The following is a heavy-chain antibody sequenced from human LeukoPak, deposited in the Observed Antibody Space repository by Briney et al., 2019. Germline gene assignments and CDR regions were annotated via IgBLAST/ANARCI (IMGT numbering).Heavy chain of an antibody. CDR1: GFSFSNYW. D-gene: IGHD6-13*01. J-gene: IGHJ1*01. CDR3: ARDPPLITATGSRYFQH. CDR2: IKQDGSEK. V-gene: IGHV3-7*01. Sequence: GGSLRLSCAASGFSFSNYWMTWVRQAPGKGLEWVARIKQDGSEKYHVDSVKGRFTISRDNAKNSLYLQMNNLRAEDTAVYYCARDPPLITATGSRYFQHWGQGTLVTVSS.